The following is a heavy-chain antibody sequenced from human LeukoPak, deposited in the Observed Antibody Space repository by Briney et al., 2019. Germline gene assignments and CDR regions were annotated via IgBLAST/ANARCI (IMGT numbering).Heavy chain of an antibody. D-gene: IGHD6-13*01. Sequence: SETLSLTCTVSGGSISSYYWSWIWQPAGKGLEWIGRIYTSGSTNYNPSLKSRVTMSVDTSKNQFSLKLSSVTAADTAVYYCARDGGDSSPQKYYYYYYMDVWGKGTTVTVSS. V-gene: IGHV4-4*07. J-gene: IGHJ6*03. CDR3: ARDGGDSSPQKYYYYYYMDV. CDR2: IYTSGST. CDR1: GGSISSYY.